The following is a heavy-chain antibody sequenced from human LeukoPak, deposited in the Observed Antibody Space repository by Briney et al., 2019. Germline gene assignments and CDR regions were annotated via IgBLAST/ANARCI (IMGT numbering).Heavy chain of an antibody. Sequence: NESGPTLVNPTQTLTLTCTFSGFSLSTSGVGVGWIRQPPGKALEWLALIYWNDDKRYSPSLKSRLTITKDTSRNQVVLTMTNMDPVDTATYYCAHKNNWNYGEAFDIWGQGTMVTVSS. CDR3: AHKNNWNYGEAFDI. D-gene: IGHD1-7*01. CDR2: IYWNDDK. V-gene: IGHV2-5*01. CDR1: GFSLSTSGVG. J-gene: IGHJ3*02.